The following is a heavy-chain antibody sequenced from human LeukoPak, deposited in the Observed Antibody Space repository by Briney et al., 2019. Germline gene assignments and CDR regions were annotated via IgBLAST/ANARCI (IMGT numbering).Heavy chain of an antibody. Sequence: ASVKVSCKASGYTFTGYYMHWVRQAPGQGLEWMGWINPNSGGTNYAQKFQGRVTMTRDTSISTAYMELSRLRSDDTAVYYCARDQHALGDEPELPPRFDPWGQGTLVTVSS. J-gene: IGHJ5*02. CDR1: GYTFTGYY. D-gene: IGHD1-7*01. CDR3: ARDQHALGDEPELPPRFDP. CDR2: INPNSGGT. V-gene: IGHV1-2*02.